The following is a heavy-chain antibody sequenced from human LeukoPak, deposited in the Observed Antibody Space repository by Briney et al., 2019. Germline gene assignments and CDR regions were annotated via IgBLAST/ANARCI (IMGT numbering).Heavy chain of an antibody. Sequence: ASLKVSCKASGHTSVSYGISWVRQAPGQGLEWMGWISGYNGKINYAQKFQGRVTMTTDTSTSTAYLELRSLTSEDTAVYYCARRFCSSVSCYDDDAFDVWGQGTLVTVSS. CDR2: ISGYNGKI. D-gene: IGHD2-2*01. CDR3: ARRFCSSVSCYDDDAFDV. J-gene: IGHJ3*01. V-gene: IGHV1-18*01. CDR1: GHTSVSYG.